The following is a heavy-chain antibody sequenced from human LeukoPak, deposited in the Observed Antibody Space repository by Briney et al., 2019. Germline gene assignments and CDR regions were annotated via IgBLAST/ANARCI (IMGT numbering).Heavy chain of an antibody. V-gene: IGHV3-30*02. CDR1: GFTFSSFG. Sequence: GGSLTLSCTASGFTFSSFGMHWVRQTPGKGLEWVTFIHNYETTEYYADSVKGRFTISRDNSKNTVYLQMNSLRAEDTAVYYCASSYYDSSGYSDYWGQGTLVTVSS. J-gene: IGHJ4*02. CDR3: ASSYYDSSGYSDY. CDR2: IHNYETTE. D-gene: IGHD3-22*01.